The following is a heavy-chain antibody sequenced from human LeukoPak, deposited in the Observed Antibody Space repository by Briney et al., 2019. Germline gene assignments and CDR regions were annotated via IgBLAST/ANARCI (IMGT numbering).Heavy chain of an antibody. CDR2: ISAYNGNT. J-gene: IGHJ4*02. Sequence: GASMKVSCKASGYIFTSYGISWVRQAPGQGLEWMGWISAYNGNTNYAQKLQGGVTMTTDTSTSTAYMELRSLRSDDTAVYYCARDFYDSSGPLTVNRGDYWGQGTLVTVSS. V-gene: IGHV1-18*01. D-gene: IGHD3-22*01. CDR1: GYIFTSYG. CDR3: ARDFYDSSGPLTVNRGDY.